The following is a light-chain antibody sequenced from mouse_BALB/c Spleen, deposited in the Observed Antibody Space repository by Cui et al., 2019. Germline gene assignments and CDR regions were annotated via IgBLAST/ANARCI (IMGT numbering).Light chain of an antibody. V-gene: IGKV4-68*01. CDR3: QQWSSNPPT. J-gene: IGKJ2*01. CDR2: LTS. CDR1: SSVSY. Sequence: QLALTQSPQPMSASPGEKVTMTCSASSSVSYLYWYQQKPRSSPKPWIYLTSNLASGVPARFSGSGSGTSYSLTISSMEAEDAATYYCQQWSSNPPTFGGGTKLEIK.